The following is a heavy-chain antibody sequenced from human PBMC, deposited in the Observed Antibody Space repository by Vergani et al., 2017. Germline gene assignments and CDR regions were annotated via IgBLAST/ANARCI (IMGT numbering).Heavy chain of an antibody. V-gene: IGHV3-64*04. D-gene: IGHD6-13*01. CDR3: ATGYSSSWFPGAFDI. Sequence: VQLVESGGGLVQPGGSLRLSCSASGFTFSSYAMHWVRQAPGKGLEYVSAISSNGGSTYYADSVKGRFTISRDNSKNTLYLQMNSLRAEDTAVYYCATGYSSSWFPGAFDIWGQGTMVTVSS. CDR2: ISSNGGST. J-gene: IGHJ3*02. CDR1: GFTFSSYA.